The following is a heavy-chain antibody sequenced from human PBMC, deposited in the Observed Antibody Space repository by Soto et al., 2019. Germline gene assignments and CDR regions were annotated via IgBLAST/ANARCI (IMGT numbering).Heavy chain of an antibody. CDR2: ISGSGGST. V-gene: IGHV3-23*01. Sequence: LRLSCAASGFTFSSYAMSWVRQAPGKGLEWVSAISGSGGSTYYADPVKGRFTISRDNSKNTLYLQMNSLRAEDTAVYYCAKRRPGVPAAFDYWGQGTLVTVSS. CDR3: AKRRPGVPAAFDY. D-gene: IGHD2-2*01. CDR1: GFTFSSYA. J-gene: IGHJ4*02.